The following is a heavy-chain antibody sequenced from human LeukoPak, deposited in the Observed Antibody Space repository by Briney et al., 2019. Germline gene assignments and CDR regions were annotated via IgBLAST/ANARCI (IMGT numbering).Heavy chain of an antibody. D-gene: IGHD3-22*01. CDR3: ASGSYYYDSSGYPFDY. CDR1: GFTFNDYG. CDR2: ISWNGGST. J-gene: IGHJ4*02. Sequence: GGSLRLSXAASGFTFNDYGMSWVRQAPGKGLEWVSGISWNGGSTGYADSVKGRFTISRDNAKNSLYLQMNSLRAEDTALYYCASGSYYYDSSGYPFDYWGQGTLVTVSS. V-gene: IGHV3-20*04.